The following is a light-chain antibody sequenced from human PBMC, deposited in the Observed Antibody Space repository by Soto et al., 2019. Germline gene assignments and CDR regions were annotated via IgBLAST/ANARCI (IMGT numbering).Light chain of an antibody. V-gene: IGLV1-40*01. CDR3: QSYDSHLSGSF. CDR2: NYV. Sequence: QSVLTQPPSVSGAPGQRVTISCAGTSSNIGAGYGVHWYQQLPGRAPKLLIHNYVNRPSGVPDRFSGSKSGTSASLAITGLQGDDEGDYYCQSYDSHLSGSFFGGGTKLTVL. CDR1: SSNIGAGYG. J-gene: IGLJ2*01.